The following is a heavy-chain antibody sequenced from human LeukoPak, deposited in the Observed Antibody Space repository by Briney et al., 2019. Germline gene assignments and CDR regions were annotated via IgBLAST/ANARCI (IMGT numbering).Heavy chain of an antibody. J-gene: IGHJ3*02. CDR3: AGDLRVVITGEGAFDI. Sequence: GGSLRLSCAASGFTFSSYGMHWVRQAPGKGLEWVAFIRYDGSNKYYADSVKGRFTISRDNSKNTLYLQMNSLRAEDTAVYYCAGDLRVVITGEGAFDIWGQGTMVTVSS. D-gene: IGHD3-22*01. CDR2: IRYDGSNK. CDR1: GFTFSSYG. V-gene: IGHV3-30*02.